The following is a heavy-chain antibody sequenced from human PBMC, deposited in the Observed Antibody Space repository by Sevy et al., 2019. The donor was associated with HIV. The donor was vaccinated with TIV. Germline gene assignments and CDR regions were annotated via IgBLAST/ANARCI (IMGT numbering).Heavy chain of an antibody. CDR3: ARDHMYYYDTTAYYAGTDY. J-gene: IGHJ4*02. D-gene: IGHD3-22*01. Sequence: ASVKVSCKTSGYTFIGYYMHWVRQAPGQGLEWMGWINPNGGGTNYAQKFQGRVTMTSDTSIGTASMELSGLRSDDTAIYYCARDHMYYYDTTAYYAGTDYWGQGTLVTVSS. CDR1: GYTFIGYY. CDR2: INPNGGGT. V-gene: IGHV1-2*02.